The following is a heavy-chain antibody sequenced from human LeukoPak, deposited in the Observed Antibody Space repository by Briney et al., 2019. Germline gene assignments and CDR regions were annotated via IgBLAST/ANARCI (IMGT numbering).Heavy chain of an antibody. CDR3: ARISWYANRFDP. CDR1: GGSISSYY. D-gene: IGHD6-13*01. J-gene: IGHJ5*02. V-gene: IGHV4-59*01. Sequence: SETLSLTCTVSGGSISSYYWSWIRQPPGKGLEWIGYIYYSGSTNYNPSLKSRVTISVDTSKNQFSLKLSSVTAADTAVYYCARISWYANRFDPWGQGTLVTVSS. CDR2: IYYSGST.